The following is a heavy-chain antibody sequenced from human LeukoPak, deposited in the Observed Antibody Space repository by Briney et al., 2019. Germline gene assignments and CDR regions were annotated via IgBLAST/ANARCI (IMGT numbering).Heavy chain of an antibody. J-gene: IGHJ4*02. CDR3: ARERDGRFFDY. CDR1: GLTFRSYW. Sequence: GGSLRLSCVVSGLTFRSYWMSWVRQAPGKGLEWVANINQDGSEKYFEDSVKGRFTISRDNAKNSLHLQMNTLRAEDTAVYYCARERDGRFFDYWGQRTLVTVSS. V-gene: IGHV3-7*01. CDR2: INQDGSEK. D-gene: IGHD5-24*01.